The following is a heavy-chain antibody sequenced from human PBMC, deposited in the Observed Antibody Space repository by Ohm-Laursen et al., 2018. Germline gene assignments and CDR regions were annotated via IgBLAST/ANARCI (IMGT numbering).Heavy chain of an antibody. D-gene: IGHD1-26*01. CDR2: INPSGGST. CDR1: GYTFTSYY. CDR3: ARAVGESGTFFSMSIDY. Sequence: EASVKVSCKASGYTFTSYYMHWVRQAPGQGLEWKGIINPSGGSTSYAQKFQGRVTMTRDTSTSTVYMELSSLRSADTAVYYCARAVGESGTFFSMSIDYWGQGTLVTVSS. J-gene: IGHJ4*02. V-gene: IGHV1-46*01.